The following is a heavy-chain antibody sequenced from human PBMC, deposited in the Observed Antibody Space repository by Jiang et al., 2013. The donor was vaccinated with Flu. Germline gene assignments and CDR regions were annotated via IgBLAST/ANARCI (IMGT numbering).Heavy chain of an antibody. D-gene: IGHD4-17*01. Sequence: TFSGFSLSTSGVGVGWIRQPPGKALEWLALIYWDDDKRYSPSLKSRLTITKDTSKNQVVLTMTNMDPVDTATYYCAHYSQSLYDYGDYQNAYYFDYWGQGTLVTVSS. CDR1: GFSLSTSGVG. V-gene: IGHV2-5*02. CDR3: AHYSQSLYDYGDYQNAYYFDY. J-gene: IGHJ4*02. CDR2: IYWDDDK.